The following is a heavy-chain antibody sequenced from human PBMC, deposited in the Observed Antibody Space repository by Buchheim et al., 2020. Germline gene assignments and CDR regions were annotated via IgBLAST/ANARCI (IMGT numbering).Heavy chain of an antibody. V-gene: IGHV3-23*01. CDR2: ISGSGAGT. Sequence: EVQVLESGGGLVQPGGSLRLSCAASGLTFSKYVMSWVRQAPGKGLEWVSAISGSGAGTYYADSVKGRFTISRDNSKNTLFLQMNSLRAEDAAVYYCGIHNVVGATWRFDYWGQGTL. CDR1: GLTFSKYV. CDR3: GIHNVVGATWRFDY. D-gene: IGHD1-26*01. J-gene: IGHJ4*02.